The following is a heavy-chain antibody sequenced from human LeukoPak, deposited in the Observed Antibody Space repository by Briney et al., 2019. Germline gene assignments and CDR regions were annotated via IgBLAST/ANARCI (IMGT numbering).Heavy chain of an antibody. CDR3: ARTDGYNLLDY. V-gene: IGHV4-39*01. CDR2: IYYSGTT. Sequence: PSETLSLTCTVSNGSISSSTYYWGWIRQPPAKGLEWIGSIYYSGTTYYNPSLKSRVTISVDTSKNQFSLRLSSVTAADTAVYYCARTDGYNLLDYWGQGILVTVSP. D-gene: IGHD5-24*01. CDR1: NGSISSSTYY. J-gene: IGHJ4*02.